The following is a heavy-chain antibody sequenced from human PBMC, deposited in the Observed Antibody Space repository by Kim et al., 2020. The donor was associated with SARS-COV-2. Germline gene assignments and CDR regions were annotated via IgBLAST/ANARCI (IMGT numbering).Heavy chain of an antibody. CDR2: GGNT. Sequence: GGNTSYADSVEGRFTVSRAKSKSTVYLRMDSLRVGDTAVYYCARGDTAIDYWGQGTLVTLSS. CDR3: ARGDTAIDY. D-gene: IGHD5-18*01. J-gene: IGHJ4*02. V-gene: IGHV3-53*01.